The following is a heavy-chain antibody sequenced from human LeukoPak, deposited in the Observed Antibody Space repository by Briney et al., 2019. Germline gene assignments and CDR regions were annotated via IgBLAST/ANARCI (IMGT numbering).Heavy chain of an antibody. CDR1: GFTFSSYW. D-gene: IGHD6-19*01. CDR2: IKQDGSEK. CDR3: AKRAGWPYTSYYFDY. V-gene: IGHV3-7*03. J-gene: IGHJ4*02. Sequence: GGSLRLSCAASGFTFSSYWMSWVRQAPGKGLEWVANIKQDGSEKYYVDSVKGRFTISRDNSKNTLYLQMNSLRAEDTAVYYCAKRAGWPYTSYYFDYWGQGTLVTVSS.